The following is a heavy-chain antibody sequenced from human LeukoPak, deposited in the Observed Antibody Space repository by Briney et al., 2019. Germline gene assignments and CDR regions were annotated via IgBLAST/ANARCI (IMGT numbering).Heavy chain of an antibody. Sequence: SETLSLTCAVYGGSLSGYYWSWIRQPPGKGLEWIGEINHSGSTNYNPSLKSRVTISVDTSKNQFSLKLSSVTAADTAVYYCARGLGSSSPYNWFDPWGQGTLVTVSS. V-gene: IGHV4-34*01. CDR1: GGSLSGYY. CDR2: INHSGST. CDR3: ARGLGSSSPYNWFDP. J-gene: IGHJ5*02. D-gene: IGHD6-6*01.